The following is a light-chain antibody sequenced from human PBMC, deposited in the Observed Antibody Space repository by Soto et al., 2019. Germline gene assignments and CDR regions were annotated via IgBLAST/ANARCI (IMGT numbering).Light chain of an antibody. CDR2: GVN. Sequence: QSALTQPASVSGSPGQSITLSCTGTSSDVGGYNAVSWCQQHPGKAPKLMIFGVNERPSGVSNRFSGSKSGNTASLTISGLQAEDEADYYCASYATGGAYVFGGATKLTVL. V-gene: IGLV2-14*01. J-gene: IGLJ2*01. CDR1: SSDVGGYNA. CDR3: ASYATGGAYV.